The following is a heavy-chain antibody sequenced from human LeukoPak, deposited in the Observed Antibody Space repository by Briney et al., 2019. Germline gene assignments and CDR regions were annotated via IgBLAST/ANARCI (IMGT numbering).Heavy chain of an antibody. CDR1: GFTFSSYE. D-gene: IGHD6-13*01. J-gene: IGHJ6*03. Sequence: GGSLRLSCAASGFTFSSYEMNWVRQAPGKGLEWVSYISSSGSSSYIYYADSMKGRFTISRDNAKNSLYLQMNSLRAEDTAVYYCASRIAAAGTGYMDVWGTGTTVTVSS. V-gene: IGHV3-21*05. CDR3: ASRIAAAGTGYMDV. CDR2: ISSSGSSSYI.